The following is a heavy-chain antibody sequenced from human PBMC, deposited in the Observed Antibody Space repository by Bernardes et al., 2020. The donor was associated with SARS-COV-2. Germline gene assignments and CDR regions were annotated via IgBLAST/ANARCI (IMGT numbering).Heavy chain of an antibody. CDR3: AREGSSGWTDAFDI. CDR2: IIPIFGTA. J-gene: IGHJ3*02. Sequence: VKVSCKASGGTFSSYAISWVRQAPGQGLEWMGRIIPIFGTANYAQKFQGRVTITADESTSTAYMELSSLRSEDTAVYYCAREGSSGWTDAFDIWGQGTMVTVSS. D-gene: IGHD6-19*01. V-gene: IGHV1-69*15. CDR1: GGTFSSYA.